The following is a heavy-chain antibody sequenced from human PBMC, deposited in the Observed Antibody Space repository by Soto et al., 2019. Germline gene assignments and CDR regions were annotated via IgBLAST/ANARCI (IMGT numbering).Heavy chain of an antibody. Sequence: KASETLSLTCTVSGGSISSGAYYWSWVRQPPGKGLEWIGYIYYSGSTYYNPSLKSRVTMSIDMSKNHFSLKVSFVTAADTAVYYCARGQLVYGLLAWFDPWGQGTLVTVSS. V-gene: IGHV4-31*03. J-gene: IGHJ5*02. CDR2: IYYSGST. CDR1: GGSISSGAYY. D-gene: IGHD6-13*01. CDR3: ARGQLVYGLLAWFDP.